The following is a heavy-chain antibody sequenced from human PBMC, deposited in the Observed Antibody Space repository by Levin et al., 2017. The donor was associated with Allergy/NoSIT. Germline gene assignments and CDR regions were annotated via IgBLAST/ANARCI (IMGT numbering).Heavy chain of an antibody. CDR1: GYSFINYW. CDR2: IYPGDSDT. Sequence: GGPLRLSCKVSGYSFINYWIGWVRRMPGKGLEWVGIIYPGDSDTIYSPSFQGQVTISADNSITTAYLQWSILKASDTATYYCARRGRDCSSTKCYFYLDYWGQGTRVTVSS. V-gene: IGHV5-51*01. CDR3: ARRGRDCSSTKCYFYLDY. D-gene: IGHD2-2*01. J-gene: IGHJ4*02.